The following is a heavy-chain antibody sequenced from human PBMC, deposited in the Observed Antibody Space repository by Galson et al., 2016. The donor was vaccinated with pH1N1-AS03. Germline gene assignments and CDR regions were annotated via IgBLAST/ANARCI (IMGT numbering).Heavy chain of an antibody. CDR2: IYPGDSYT. J-gene: IGHJ6*04. Sequence: QSGAEVKKPGESLKISCKGSGYSFTNYWIGWVRQMPGKGLEWMGLIYPGDSYTRYSTSYQGQATISSDKSITTAYLQWSNLKASDTAMYYCARHRLSVTHSFSTRGIDVWGKGTTVTVSS. D-gene: IGHD5/OR15-5a*01. CDR1: GYSFTNYW. CDR3: ARHRLSVTHSFSTRGIDV. V-gene: IGHV5-51*01.